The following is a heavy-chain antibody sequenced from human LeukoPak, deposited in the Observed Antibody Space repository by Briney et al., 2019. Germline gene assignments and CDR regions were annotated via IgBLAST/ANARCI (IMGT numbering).Heavy chain of an antibody. CDR1: GFTFDDYA. CDR3: ARDGTAAGLYFDL. CDR2: ISGDGGST. V-gene: IGHV3-43*02. Sequence: GGSLRLSCAASGFTFDDYAMHWVRQAPGKGLEWVSLISGDGGSTYYADSVKGRFTISRDNTKNSLSLQLNGLRAEDTAVYYCARDGTAAGLYFDLWGQGTLVTVSS. D-gene: IGHD6-13*01. J-gene: IGHJ4*01.